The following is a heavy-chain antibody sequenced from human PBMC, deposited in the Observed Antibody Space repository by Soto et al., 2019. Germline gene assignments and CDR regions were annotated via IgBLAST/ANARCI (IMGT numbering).Heavy chain of an antibody. V-gene: IGHV1-69*02. CDR2: VNPILSLS. CDR1: GDTFNFYS. D-gene: IGHD3-10*01. CDR3: PTSYGSGSPAVDY. J-gene: IGHJ4*02. Sequence: QVQLVQSGAEVKRPGSSVKVSCKASGDTFNFYSINWVRQAPGLGLEWLGRVNPILSLSNYAQRFQGRVTIDGGKAKDYGEKILNWRKAGGEDMCYRPTSYGSGSPAVDYWGQGALVTVSS.